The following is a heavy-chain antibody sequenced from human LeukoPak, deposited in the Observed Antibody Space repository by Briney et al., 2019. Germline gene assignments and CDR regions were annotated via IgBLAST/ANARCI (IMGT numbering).Heavy chain of an antibody. CDR2: IKQDGSEK. CDR3: AKERRRVDTSMIRSYYFDS. J-gene: IGHJ4*02. V-gene: IGHV3-7*03. CDR1: GFTFSSYW. Sequence: PGGSLRLSCAASGFTFSSYWMSWVRQAPGKGLEWVANIKQDGSEKYYVDSVKGRFTISRDNSKNILFLQMNSLGAEDSASYFCAKERRRVDTSMIRSYYFDSWGQGTPVTVSS. D-gene: IGHD3-16*01.